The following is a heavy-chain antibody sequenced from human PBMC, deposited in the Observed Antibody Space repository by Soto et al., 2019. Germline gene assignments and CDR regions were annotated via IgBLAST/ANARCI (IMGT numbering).Heavy chain of an antibody. CDR3: ARPSGTFFDY. CDR2: ISGSGGST. J-gene: IGHJ4*02. D-gene: IGHD1-1*01. Sequence: GGSLRLSCAASGFTFSSYAMSWVRQAPGKGLEWVSAISGSGGSTYYADSVKGRFTISRDNAKNSLYLQMNSLRAEDTAVYFCARPSGTFFDYWAQGALVTVS. V-gene: IGHV3-23*01. CDR1: GFTFSSYA.